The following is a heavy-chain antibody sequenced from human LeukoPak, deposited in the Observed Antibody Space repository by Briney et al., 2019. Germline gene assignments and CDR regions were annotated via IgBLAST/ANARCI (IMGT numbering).Heavy chain of an antibody. V-gene: IGHV3-66*01. Sequence: GGSLRLSCAASGFTVNSYFMSWVRQAPGKGLESVSLLYRGGSEYHADSVKGRFTVSRDISKNTMYLQMTNLRVDDTAVYYCARDEGSGSYSLYYFDYWGQGTLVTVSS. D-gene: IGHD3-10*01. CDR1: GFTVNSYF. J-gene: IGHJ4*02. CDR2: LYRGGSE. CDR3: ARDEGSGSYSLYYFDY.